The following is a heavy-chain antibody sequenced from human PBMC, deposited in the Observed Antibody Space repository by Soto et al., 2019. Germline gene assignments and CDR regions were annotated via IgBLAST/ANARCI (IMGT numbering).Heavy chain of an antibody. CDR1: GFTFSSYE. D-gene: IGHD4-4*01. CDR2: IGTSGKTI. Sequence: DVQLVESGGGLVQAGGSLRLFCAVSGFTFSSYEMNWVRQAPGKGLEWVSYIGTSGKTIYYADSVRGRFTISRDNAKNSLYLQMNSLRAEDTAVYFCARDPAIYSGKFDYGLDVWGRGTMVTVSS. CDR3: ARDPAIYSGKFDYGLDV. J-gene: IGHJ6*02. V-gene: IGHV3-48*03.